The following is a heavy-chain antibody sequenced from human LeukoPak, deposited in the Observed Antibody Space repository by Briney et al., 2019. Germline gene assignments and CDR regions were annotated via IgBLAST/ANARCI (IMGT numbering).Heavy chain of an antibody. J-gene: IGHJ4*02. Sequence: GGSLRLSCAASGFTFSSYAMSWVRQAPGKGLEWVSAISGSGGSTYYADSVKGRFTISRDNSKNTLYLQMNSLRAEDTAVYYCAKGLHLHSSWYYFDYWGQGTLVTVSS. D-gene: IGHD6-13*01. CDR3: AKGLHLHSSWYYFDY. V-gene: IGHV3-23*01. CDR2: ISGSGGST. CDR1: GFTFSSYA.